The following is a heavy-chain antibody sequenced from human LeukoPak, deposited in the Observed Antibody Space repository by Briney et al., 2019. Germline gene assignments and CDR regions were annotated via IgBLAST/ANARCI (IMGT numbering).Heavy chain of an antibody. CDR2: ISSSGST. V-gene: IGHV4-61*02. D-gene: IGHD6-13*01. CDR3: ARDVVAAVGSFDY. Sequence: SETPSLTCTVSGDSISSGDYYWSWIRQPAGKGLEWIGRISSSGSTNYNPSLKSRVTISVDTSKNQFFLKLSSVTAADTAVYYCARDVVAAVGSFDYWGQGILVTVSS. J-gene: IGHJ4*02. CDR1: GDSISSGDYY.